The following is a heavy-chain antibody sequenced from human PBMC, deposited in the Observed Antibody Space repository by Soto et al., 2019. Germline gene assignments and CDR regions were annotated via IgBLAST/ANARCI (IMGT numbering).Heavy chain of an antibody. Sequence: QVQLVQSGAEVKKPGSSVKVSCKASGGTFSSYTISWVRQAPGQGLEWMGRIIPILGIANYAQKFQGRVTITEDHSTSTAYMERTSLRSEDTAVYYCAREGRATATTNNWVDPWGQGTLVTVSS. J-gene: IGHJ5*02. D-gene: IGHD4-17*01. CDR2: IIPILGIA. CDR3: AREGRATATTNNWVDP. CDR1: GGTFSSYT. V-gene: IGHV1-69*08.